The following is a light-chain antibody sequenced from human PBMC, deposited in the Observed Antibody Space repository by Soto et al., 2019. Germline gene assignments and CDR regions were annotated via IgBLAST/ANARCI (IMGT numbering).Light chain of an antibody. CDR3: SSYTSSSNLV. CDR1: SSDVGGYNY. J-gene: IGLJ3*02. CDR2: EVS. Sequence: QSVLTQPASVSGSPGQSITISCTGTSSDVGGYNYVSWYQQHPGKAPKLMIYEVSNRPSGVSNRFSGSKSGNTASLTISGLHAEDEADYYCSSYTSSSNLVFGGGTKLTVL. V-gene: IGLV2-14*01.